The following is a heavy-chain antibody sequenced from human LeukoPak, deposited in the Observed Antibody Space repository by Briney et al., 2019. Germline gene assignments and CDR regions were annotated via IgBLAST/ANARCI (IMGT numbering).Heavy chain of an antibody. V-gene: IGHV3-21*01. J-gene: IGHJ5*02. CDR1: GFTFSSYS. D-gene: IGHD1-26*01. Sequence: GGSLRLSCVASGFTFSSYSMNWVRQAPGKGLEWVSSISSSSSYIYYADSVKGRFTFSRDNAKNSLSLQMNSLRAEDTAVCYCARDGEVGVGRWFDPWGQGTLVTVSS. CDR3: ARDGEVGVGRWFDP. CDR2: ISSSSSYI.